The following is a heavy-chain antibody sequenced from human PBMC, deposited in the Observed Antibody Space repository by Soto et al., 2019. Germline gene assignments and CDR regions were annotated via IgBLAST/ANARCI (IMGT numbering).Heavy chain of an antibody. J-gene: IGHJ5*02. CDR1: SAAFDRYY. D-gene: IGHD2-8*02. CDR3: ARDGLYWACPRDLHWFAP. V-gene: IGHV4-34*01. Sequence: ETLSVAWASCSAAFDRYYWRWISQPPGKGLEWIGEINHSGSTNYNPSLKSRVTISVDTSKNQFSLKLSSVTAADTAVYYCARDGLYWACPRDLHWFAPWGQGNLVT. CDR2: INHSGST.